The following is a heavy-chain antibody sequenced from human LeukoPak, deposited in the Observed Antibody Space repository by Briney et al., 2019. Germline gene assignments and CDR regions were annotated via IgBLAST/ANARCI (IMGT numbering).Heavy chain of an antibody. CDR2: IYYSGST. Sequence: SETLSLTCTVSGGSISSGGYYWSWIRQHPGTGLEWIGYIYYSGSTYYNPSLKSRVTISVGTSKNQFSLKLSSVTAADTAVYYCARGLRGITITFDYWGQGTLVTVSS. J-gene: IGHJ4*02. V-gene: IGHV4-31*03. CDR1: GGSISSGGYY. D-gene: IGHD3-3*01. CDR3: ARGLRGITITFDY.